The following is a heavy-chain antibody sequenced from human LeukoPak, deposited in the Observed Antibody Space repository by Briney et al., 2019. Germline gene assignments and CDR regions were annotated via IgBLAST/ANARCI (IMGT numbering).Heavy chain of an antibody. J-gene: IGHJ4*02. CDR1: GGSFSGYY. V-gene: IGHV4-34*01. D-gene: IGHD3-10*01. CDR3: ARGYGSGSYYKRYFDY. CDR2: INHSGST. Sequence: KTSETLSLTCAVYGGSFSGYYWSWIRQPPGKGLEWIGEINHSGSTNYNPSLKRRVTISVDTSKNQFSVKLSSVTAADTAVYYCARGYGSGSYYKRYFDYWGQGTLVTVSS.